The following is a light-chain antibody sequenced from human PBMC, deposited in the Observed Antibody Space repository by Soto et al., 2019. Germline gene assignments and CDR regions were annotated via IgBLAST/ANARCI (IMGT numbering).Light chain of an antibody. Sequence: EIVLTQSPATLSLSPGERATLSCRASQSVTTRLGWYQQKPGQAPRLLIYDASNRATGIPDRFSGSGSGTDFTLTISSLEPEDSAVYYCQQRSTWPQTFGQGTKV. CDR1: QSVTTR. V-gene: IGKV3-11*01. CDR3: QQRSTWPQT. CDR2: DAS. J-gene: IGKJ1*01.